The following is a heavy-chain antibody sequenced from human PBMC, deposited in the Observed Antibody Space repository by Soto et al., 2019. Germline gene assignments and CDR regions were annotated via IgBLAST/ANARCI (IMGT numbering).Heavy chain of an antibody. J-gene: IGHJ6*02. CDR2: IIPIFGTT. Sequence: QVQLVQSGAEVKKPGSSVKVSCKASGGTFSSYAITWVRQAPGQGLEWMGRIIPIFGTTNYAQKFQGRVTITADESTSTAYIDLSSLRSDDTAVYYCAKSPDPYSSSNYYYYGMDVWGQGTTVTVSS. CDR1: GGTFSSYA. CDR3: AKSPDPYSSSNYYYYGMDV. V-gene: IGHV1-69*15. D-gene: IGHD6-6*01.